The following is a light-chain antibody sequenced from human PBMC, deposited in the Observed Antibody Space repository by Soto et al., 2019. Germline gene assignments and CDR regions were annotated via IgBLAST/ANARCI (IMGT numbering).Light chain of an antibody. V-gene: IGLV2-14*01. Sequence: QSALTQPASVSGSPGQSITISCTGTSSDFGGYNYVSWYQQHPGKAPKLMIYDVNNRPSGVSNRFSGSKSGNTASLTISGLQAEDEADYYCNSYRSSSTLVFGGGPSSPS. CDR3: NSYRSSSTLV. CDR1: SSDFGGYNY. J-gene: IGLJ2*01. CDR2: DVN.